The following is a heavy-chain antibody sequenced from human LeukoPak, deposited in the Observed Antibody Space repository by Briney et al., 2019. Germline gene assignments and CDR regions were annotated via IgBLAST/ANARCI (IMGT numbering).Heavy chain of an antibody. CDR1: GGTFSSYA. D-gene: IGHD7-27*01. V-gene: IGHV1-69*04. J-gene: IGHJ4*02. CDR2: IIPILGIA. Sequence: SVKVSCKASGGTFSSYAISWVRQAPGQGLEWMGRIIPILGIANYAQKFQGRVTITADKSTSTAYMELSSLRSEDTAVYYCARESPETGGFDYWGQGTLVTVSS. CDR3: ARESPETGGFDY.